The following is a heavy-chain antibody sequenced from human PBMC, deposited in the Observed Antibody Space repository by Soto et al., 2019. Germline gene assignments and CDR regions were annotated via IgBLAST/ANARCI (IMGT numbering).Heavy chain of an antibody. V-gene: IGHV3-23*01. CDR1: GVTFSSYA. Sequence: GGSLRLSCAASGVTFSSYAMSWVRQAPGKGLEWVSAISVSGGSTYYADSVKGRFTISRDNSKNTLYLQMNSLRAEDTAVYYCAKTTSYDFWSGSYFDYWGQGTLVTVSS. CDR2: ISVSGGST. D-gene: IGHD3-3*01. CDR3: AKTTSYDFWSGSYFDY. J-gene: IGHJ4*02.